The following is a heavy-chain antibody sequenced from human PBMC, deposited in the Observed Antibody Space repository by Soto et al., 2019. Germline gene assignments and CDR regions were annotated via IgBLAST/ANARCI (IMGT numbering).Heavy chain of an antibody. CDR3: ARSRGGYNGYDDY. D-gene: IGHD5-12*01. CDR1: GFTFSDYY. CDR2: SRNKAKSYTT. Sequence: GGSLRLSCAASGFTFSDYYMDWVRQAPGKGLEWVGRSRNKAKSYTTEYAASVKGRFAISIDDSKNSLYLQMSSLKSDDTAVYYCARSRGGYNGYDDYWGQGTLVTVSS. V-gene: IGHV3-72*01. J-gene: IGHJ4*02.